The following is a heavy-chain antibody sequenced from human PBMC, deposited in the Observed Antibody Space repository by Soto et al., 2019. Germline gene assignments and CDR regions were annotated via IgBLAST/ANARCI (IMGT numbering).Heavy chain of an antibody. CDR3: AMGEWLGEPMNY. CDR1: GFSFTSNA. D-gene: IGHD3-10*01. J-gene: IGHJ4*02. CDR2: LSGSGHAV. Sequence: GGYLRLSCAASGFSFTSNAMSWIRQTPGGGLGWVSSLSGSGHAVYYADSVKGRFSISRDTSKNMLFLQMDSLGADDTAMYYWAMGEWLGEPMNYWGQGTQVTVSS. V-gene: IGHV3-23*01.